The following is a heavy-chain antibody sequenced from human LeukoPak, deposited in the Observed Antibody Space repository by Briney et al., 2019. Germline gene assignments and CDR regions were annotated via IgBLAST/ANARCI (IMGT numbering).Heavy chain of an antibody. CDR3: ARDRAVGIFYYGSGSHNWFDP. D-gene: IGHD3-10*01. CDR2: INPSGGST. Sequence: ASVKVSCKASGYTFTGYYMHWVRQAPGQGLEWMGIINPSGGSTSYAQKFQGRVTMTRDTSTSTVYMELSSLRSEDTAVYYCARDRAVGIFYYGSGSHNWFDPWGQGTLVTVSS. V-gene: IGHV1-46*01. CDR1: GYTFTGYY. J-gene: IGHJ5*02.